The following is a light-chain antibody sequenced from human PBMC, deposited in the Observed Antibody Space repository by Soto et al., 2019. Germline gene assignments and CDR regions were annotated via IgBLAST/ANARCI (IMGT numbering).Light chain of an antibody. CDR1: QSVLYSSNNKNY. J-gene: IGKJ1*01. Sequence: DIVMTQSPDSLAVSLGERATINCKSSQSVLYSSNNKNYLAWYQQKPGQPPELLIYWASTRESGVPDRFSGSRSGTDFTLTISSLQAEDVAVYYCQQYYSTPPTFGQGTKVEIK. CDR2: WAS. V-gene: IGKV4-1*01. CDR3: QQYYSTPPT.